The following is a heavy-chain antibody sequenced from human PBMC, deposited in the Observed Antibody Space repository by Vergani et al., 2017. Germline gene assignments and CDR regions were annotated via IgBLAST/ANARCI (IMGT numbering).Heavy chain of an antibody. CDR2: IYYSGST. Sequence: QVQLQESGPGLVKPSETLSLTCTVSGGSLSRYYWSWIRQPPGKGLEWIGYIYYSGSTNYNPSLKSRVTISVDTSKNQFSLKLSSVTAADTAVYYCARGDIAAAEDYWGQGTLVTVSS. CDR3: ARGDIAAAEDY. J-gene: IGHJ4*02. V-gene: IGHV4-59*01. CDR1: GGSLSRYY. D-gene: IGHD6-13*01.